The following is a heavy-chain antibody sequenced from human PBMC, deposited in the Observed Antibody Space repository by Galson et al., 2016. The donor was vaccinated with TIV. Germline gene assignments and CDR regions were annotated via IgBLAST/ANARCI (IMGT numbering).Heavy chain of an antibody. Sequence: SLRLSCAASGYTFSSYGMHWVRQAPGKGLEWVAVIWYDGSIKYNEDSVKGRFTISRDKSKNTLYLAMSSLRAEDTAVYYCARIIVSYGMDVWGQGTLVIVSS. V-gene: IGHV3-33*01. D-gene: IGHD2/OR15-2a*01. CDR2: IWYDGSIK. J-gene: IGHJ6*02. CDR3: ARIIVSYGMDV. CDR1: GYTFSSYG.